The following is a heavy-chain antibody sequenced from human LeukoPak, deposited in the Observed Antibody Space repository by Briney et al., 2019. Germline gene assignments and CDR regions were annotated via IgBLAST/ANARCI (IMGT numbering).Heavy chain of an antibody. CDR1: GFTFSRYG. D-gene: IGHD3-22*01. CDR2: IWYDGSNK. J-gene: IGHJ3*02. Sequence: HSGGSLRLSCAASGFTFSRYGMHWVRQAPGKGLEWVAVIWYDGSNKYYAESVKGRFTISRDNSKNTLHLQMNSLRAEDTAVYYCARGPPMYYYDEPGSRDAFDIWGQGTMVTVSS. V-gene: IGHV3-33*01. CDR3: ARGPPMYYYDEPGSRDAFDI.